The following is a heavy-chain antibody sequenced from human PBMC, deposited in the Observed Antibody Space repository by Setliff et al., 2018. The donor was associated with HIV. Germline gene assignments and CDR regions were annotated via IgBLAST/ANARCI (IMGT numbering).Heavy chain of an antibody. CDR3: TSGVGHSDHDY. CDR2: IRSIGHYGTI. J-gene: IGHJ4*02. Sequence: PGGSLRLSCTASGFTFGDYAMGWVRQAPGKGLEWVSLIRSIGHYGTIEYAASVKGRFTISRDDSKNTLWLRMNSLKTEDTAVYYCTSGVGHSDHDYWGQGTLVTVSS. CDR1: GFTFGDYA. D-gene: IGHD1-26*01. V-gene: IGHV3-49*04.